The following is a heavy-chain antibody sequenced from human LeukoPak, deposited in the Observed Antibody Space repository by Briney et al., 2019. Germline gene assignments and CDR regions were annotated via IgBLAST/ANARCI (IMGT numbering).Heavy chain of an antibody. J-gene: IGHJ4*02. CDR1: GFTFSSYW. D-gene: IGHD2-8*02. V-gene: IGHV3-74*01. CDR2: INSDGSST. CDR3: VSRRYRDLVLEDY. Sequence: PGGSLRLSCAASGFTFSSYWMHWARQAPGKGLVWVSRINSDGSSTNYADSVKGRFTISRDNAKNTLYLQMNSLRAEDTAMYYCVSRRYRDLVLEDYLGQGTLVTVSS.